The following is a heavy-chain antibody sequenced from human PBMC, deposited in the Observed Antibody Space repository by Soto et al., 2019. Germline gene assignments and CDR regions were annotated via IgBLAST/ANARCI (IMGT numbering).Heavy chain of an antibody. CDR2: IYYSGST. CDR3: ASIIVVVPAAYQANDAFDI. J-gene: IGHJ3*02. D-gene: IGHD2-2*01. CDR1: GGSISSYY. V-gene: IGHV4-59*08. Sequence: SETLSLTCTVSGGSISSYYWSWIRQPPGKGLEWIGYIYYSGSTNYNPSLKSRVTISVDTSKNQFSLKLSSVTAADTAVYYCASIIVVVPAAYQANDAFDIWGQGTMVTVSS.